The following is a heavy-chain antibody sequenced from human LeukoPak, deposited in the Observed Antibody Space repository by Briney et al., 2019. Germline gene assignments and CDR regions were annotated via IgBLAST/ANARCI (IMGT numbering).Heavy chain of an antibody. CDR1: GFTFSSYA. D-gene: IGHD3-3*01. CDR3: AKDRYYDFWSGYFLCYFDY. Sequence: GSLGLSCAASGFTFSSYAMSWVRQAPGKGLEWVSAISGSGGSTYYADSVKGRFTISRDNSKNTLYLQMNSLRAEDTAVYYCAKDRYYDFWSGYFLCYFDYWGQGTLVTVSS. J-gene: IGHJ4*02. V-gene: IGHV3-23*01. CDR2: ISGSGGST.